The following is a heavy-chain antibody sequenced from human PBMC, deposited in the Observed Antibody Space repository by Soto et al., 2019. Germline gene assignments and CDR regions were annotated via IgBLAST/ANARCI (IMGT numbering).Heavy chain of an antibody. CDR2: INPNSGGT. CDR3: ARDPSAAAGTFPWFDP. J-gene: IGHJ5*02. D-gene: IGHD6-13*01. Sequence: GASVKVSCKASGYTFTGYYMHWVRQAPGQGLEWMGWINPNSGGTNYAQKFQGWVTMTRDTSISTAYMELSRLRSDDTAVYYCARDPSAAAGTFPWFDPWGQGTLVTVSS. V-gene: IGHV1-2*04. CDR1: GYTFTGYY.